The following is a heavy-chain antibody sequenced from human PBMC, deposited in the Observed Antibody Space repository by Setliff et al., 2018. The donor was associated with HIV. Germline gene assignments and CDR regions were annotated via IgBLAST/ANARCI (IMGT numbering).Heavy chain of an antibody. CDR3: ASARIPTGGTSTSLDY. J-gene: IGHJ4*02. Sequence: GGSLRLSCAASGFTFSNYGMHWVRQAPGKGLEWVAVIWYDESNKYYLDSVKRRFTISRENSKNTLYLQLNSLRPEDTGVYYCASARIPTGGTSTSLDYCCQGTLVTV. CDR2: IWYDESNK. V-gene: IGHV3-33*01. CDR1: GFTFSNYG. D-gene: IGHD1-1*01.